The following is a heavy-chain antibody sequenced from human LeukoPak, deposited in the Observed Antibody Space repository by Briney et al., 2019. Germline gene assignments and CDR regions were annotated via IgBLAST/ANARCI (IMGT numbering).Heavy chain of an antibody. Sequence: MSGGSLRLSCAASGFTFSSYNMNWVRQAPGKGLEWVSSIGSSGAYIYYADSVKGRFTISRDNAKNSLYLQMNSLRADDTAVYYCASSPYGSGSYLGQLDYWGQGTLVTVSS. CDR3: ASSPYGSGSYLGQLDY. J-gene: IGHJ4*02. CDR2: IGSSGAYI. CDR1: GFTFSSYN. D-gene: IGHD3-10*01. V-gene: IGHV3-21*01.